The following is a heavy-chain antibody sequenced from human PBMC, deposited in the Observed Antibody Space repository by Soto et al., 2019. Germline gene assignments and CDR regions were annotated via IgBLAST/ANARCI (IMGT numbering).Heavy chain of an antibody. CDR2: ISYDGSNK. D-gene: IGHD3-22*01. V-gene: IGHV3-30*18. J-gene: IGHJ6*02. CDR3: AKSPRMGAYYYDYWGMDV. Sequence: GGSLSLSCAASGFTFSSYGMHWVRQAPGKGLEWVAVISYDGSNKYYADSVKGRFTISRDNSKNTLYLQMNSLRAEDTAVYYCAKSPRMGAYYYDYWGMDVWGQGTTVTVSS. CDR1: GFTFSSYG.